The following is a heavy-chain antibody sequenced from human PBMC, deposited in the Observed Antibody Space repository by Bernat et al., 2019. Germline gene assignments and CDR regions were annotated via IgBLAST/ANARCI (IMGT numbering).Heavy chain of an antibody. J-gene: IGHJ6*02. CDR1: GYTFTSYY. Sequence: QVQLVQSGAEVKKPGASVKVSCKASGYTFTSYYINWVRQATGQGLEWMGWMNPNSGNTDYAQKFQGRVTMTRNTSISTAYMELSSLRSEDTAVYYCARGRSYCTNGVCLYGMDVWGQGTTVTVSS. CDR3: ARGRSYCTNGVCLYGMDV. CDR2: MNPNSGNT. V-gene: IGHV1-8*02. D-gene: IGHD2-8*01.